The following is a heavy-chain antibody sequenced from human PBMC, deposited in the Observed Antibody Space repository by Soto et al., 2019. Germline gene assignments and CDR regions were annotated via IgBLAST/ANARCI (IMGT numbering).Heavy chain of an antibody. CDR1: GYTFTGYY. CDR3: ARDTWIQLRTSPVYYYYGMDV. V-gene: IGHV1-2*02. J-gene: IGHJ6*02. D-gene: IGHD5-18*01. CDR2: INPNSGGT. Sequence: RASVKVSCKASGYTFTGYYMHWVRQAPGQGLEWMGWINPNSGGTNYAQKFQGRVTMTRDTSISTAYMELSRLRSDDTAVYYCARDTWIQLRTSPVYYYYGMDVWGQGTTVTVSS.